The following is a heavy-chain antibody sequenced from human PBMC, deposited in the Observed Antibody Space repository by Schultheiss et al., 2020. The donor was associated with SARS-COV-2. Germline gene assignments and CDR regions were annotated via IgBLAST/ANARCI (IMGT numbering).Heavy chain of an antibody. CDR3: ARDADGIAD. V-gene: IGHV3-13*01. CDR2: IGTAGDT. J-gene: IGHJ4*02. Sequence: GESLKISCAASGFTFSSYDMHWVRQATGKGLEWVSAIGTAGDTYYPGSVKGRFTISRDNAKNSLYLQMNSLRAEDTAVYYCARDADGIADWGQGTLVTVSS. D-gene: IGHD2-21*01. CDR1: GFTFSSYD.